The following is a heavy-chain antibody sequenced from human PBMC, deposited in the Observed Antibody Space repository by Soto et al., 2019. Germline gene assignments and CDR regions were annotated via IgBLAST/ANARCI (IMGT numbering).Heavy chain of an antibody. V-gene: IGHV1-18*01. CDR3: ARDWRGAEGFDP. CDR1: GYTLNTYG. D-gene: IGHD3-3*01. J-gene: IGHJ2*01. CDR2: IGTHNGDT. Sequence: GASVKVSCKASGYTLNTYGFSWVRQAPGQGLEWVGWIGTHNGDTTYAQNFQGRVTMTIDTSTTTSYMELRSLTSDDTAMYFCARDWRGAEGFDPWG.